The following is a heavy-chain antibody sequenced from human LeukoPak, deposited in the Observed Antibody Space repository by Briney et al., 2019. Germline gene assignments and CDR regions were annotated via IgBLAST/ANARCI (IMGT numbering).Heavy chain of an antibody. Sequence: GGSLRLSCAASGFTFSSYSMNWVRQAPGKGLEWVSSISSRSSYIYYADSVKGRFTISRDNAKNSLYLQMNSLRAEDTAVYYCARDSGGIVINWGQGTLVTVSS. CDR1: GFTFSSYS. V-gene: IGHV3-21*01. CDR3: ARDSGGIVIN. D-gene: IGHD2/OR15-2a*01. CDR2: ISSRSSYI. J-gene: IGHJ4*02.